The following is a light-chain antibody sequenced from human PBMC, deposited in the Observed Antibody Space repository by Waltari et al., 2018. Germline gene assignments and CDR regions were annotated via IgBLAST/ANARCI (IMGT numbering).Light chain of an antibody. V-gene: IGLV1-44*01. Sequence: QSVLTQPPPASGTPGQRVIISCSGSSSIIGSDTVNWYQQLPGTAPRLLIYSTNPRPSGVPDRFSGSKSGTSAFLAISGLQSEDESDYYCAAWDGSQFARVFGGGTKLSVL. J-gene: IGLJ3*02. CDR2: STN. CDR3: AAWDGSQFARV. CDR1: SSIIGSDT.